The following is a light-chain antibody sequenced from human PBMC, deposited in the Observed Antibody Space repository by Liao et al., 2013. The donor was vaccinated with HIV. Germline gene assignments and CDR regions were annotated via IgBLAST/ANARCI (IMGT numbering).Light chain of an antibody. CDR2: QDT. Sequence: SYELTQPPSVSVSPGQTASITCSGDKLGDEYASWYQQKPGQSPVLVIYQDTRRPSGIPERFSASDSGATATLTIRRVEVGDEADYYCQVWDSSSDHVVFGGGTKLTVL. J-gene: IGLJ2*01. V-gene: IGLV3-1*01. CDR3: QVWDSSSDHVV. CDR1: KLGDEY.